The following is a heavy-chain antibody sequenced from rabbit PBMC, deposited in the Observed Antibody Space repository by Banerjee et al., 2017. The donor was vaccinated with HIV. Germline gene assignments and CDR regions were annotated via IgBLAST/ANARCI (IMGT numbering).Heavy chain of an antibody. Sequence: SFNNKYVMCWVRQAPGKGLEWIACINSNTGITYYASWAKGRFTISKTSSTTVTLQMTSLTAADTATYFCARDVGGWDGYDLWGPGTLVTV. CDR1: SFNNKYV. CDR3: ARDVGGWDGYDL. V-gene: IGHV1S40*01. J-gene: IGHJ4*01. CDR2: INSNTGIT. D-gene: IGHD6-1*01.